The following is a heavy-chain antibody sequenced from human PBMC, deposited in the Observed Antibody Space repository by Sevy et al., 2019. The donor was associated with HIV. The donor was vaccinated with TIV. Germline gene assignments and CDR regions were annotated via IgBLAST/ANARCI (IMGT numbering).Heavy chain of an antibody. Sequence: GGSLRLSCAVSGFSFDSYGMTWVRQAPGKGLEWVSGISGSGSRTYYADSVKGRFIISRDNSKNTLDLQMSSLRSEDTAIYYWAKGGGGHYDPDEIGYYFYYYNMDVWGKGTTVTVSS. CDR2: ISGSGSRT. CDR3: AKGGGGHYDPDEIGYYFYYYNMDV. V-gene: IGHV3-23*01. CDR1: GFSFDSYG. D-gene: IGHD3-22*01. J-gene: IGHJ6*03.